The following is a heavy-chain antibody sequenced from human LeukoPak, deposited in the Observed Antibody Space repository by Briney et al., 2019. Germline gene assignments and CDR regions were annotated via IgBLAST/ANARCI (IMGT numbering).Heavy chain of an antibody. CDR2: INQDGSEE. Sequence: GGSLRLSCAASGFTFSNYWMNWVRQAPGKGLEWVANINQDGSEEYYVDSVKGRFTISRDNAKNSLYLQMNSLRAEDTAVYYCARGPLRTDVYWGQGTLVTVSS. V-gene: IGHV3-7*05. CDR3: ARGPLRTDVY. J-gene: IGHJ4*02. D-gene: IGHD2-8*01. CDR1: GFTFSNYW.